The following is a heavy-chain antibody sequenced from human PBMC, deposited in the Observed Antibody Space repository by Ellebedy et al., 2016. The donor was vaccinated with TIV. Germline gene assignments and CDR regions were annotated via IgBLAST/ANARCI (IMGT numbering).Heavy chain of an antibody. CDR3: AREFDIGQPSAFDY. CDR1: GFPFDSYV. CDR2: ISSNGRHI. V-gene: IGHV3-21*01. Sequence: GESLKISCAASGFPFDSYVMNWVRQAPGKGLEWVSSISSNGRHIYYADSVRARFAISRDNAGGSLWLQMTSLRAEDTALYYCAREFDIGQPSAFDYWGQGILVTVSS. J-gene: IGHJ4*02. D-gene: IGHD2-15*01.